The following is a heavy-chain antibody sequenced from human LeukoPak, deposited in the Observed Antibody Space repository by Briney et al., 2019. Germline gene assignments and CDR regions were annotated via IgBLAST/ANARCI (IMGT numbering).Heavy chain of an antibody. CDR2: IRYDGSNK. Sequence: GGSLRLSCAASGFTFSSYGMHWVRQAPGKGLEWVAFIRYDGSNKYYADSVKGRFTISRDNSKSTLYLQMNSLRAEDTAVYYCAKVDEIAVAGEYYFDYWGQGTLVTVSS. D-gene: IGHD6-19*01. J-gene: IGHJ4*02. CDR1: GFTFSSYG. CDR3: AKVDEIAVAGEYYFDY. V-gene: IGHV3-30*02.